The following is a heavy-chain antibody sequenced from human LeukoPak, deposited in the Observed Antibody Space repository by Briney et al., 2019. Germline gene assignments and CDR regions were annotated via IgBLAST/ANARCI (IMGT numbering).Heavy chain of an antibody. CDR2: IYSGGST. D-gene: IGHD3-16*02. CDR1: GFTVSSNY. CDR3: ARDRLQYDYVWGSYRPPYYMDV. V-gene: IGHV3-53*01. Sequence: GGSLRLSCAASGFTVSSNYMSWVRQAPGKGLEWVSVIYSGGSTYYADSVKGRFTISRDNSKNTLYLQMNSLRAEDTAVYYCARDRLQYDYVWGSYRPPYYMDVWGKGTTVTVTS. J-gene: IGHJ6*03.